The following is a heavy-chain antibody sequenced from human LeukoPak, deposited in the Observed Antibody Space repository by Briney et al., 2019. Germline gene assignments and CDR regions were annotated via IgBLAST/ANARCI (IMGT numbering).Heavy chain of an antibody. Sequence: ASVKVSCKASGYTFTSYYMHWVRQAPGQGLEWMGIINPSGGSTSYAQNFQGRVTMTRDTSTSTVYMELSSLRSEDTAVYYCAREGLLWFGELLDYYYMDVWGKGTTVTVSS. J-gene: IGHJ6*03. CDR3: AREGLLWFGELLDYYYMDV. D-gene: IGHD3-10*01. CDR2: INPSGGST. V-gene: IGHV1-46*01. CDR1: GYTFTSYY.